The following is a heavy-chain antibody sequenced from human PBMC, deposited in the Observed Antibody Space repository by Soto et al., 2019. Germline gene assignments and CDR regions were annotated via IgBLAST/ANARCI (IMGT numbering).Heavy chain of an antibody. CDR1: GFTFDDYA. J-gene: IGHJ6*02. Sequence: GGSLRLSCAASGFTFDDYAMHWVRQAPGKGLEWVSGISWNSGSIGYADSVKGRFTISRDNAKNSLYLQMNSLRAEDTALYYCARTVIIDPEYGDYVDYYYGMDVWGQGTTVTVSS. CDR3: ARTVIIDPEYGDYVDYYYGMDV. V-gene: IGHV3-9*01. D-gene: IGHD4-17*01. CDR2: ISWNSGSI.